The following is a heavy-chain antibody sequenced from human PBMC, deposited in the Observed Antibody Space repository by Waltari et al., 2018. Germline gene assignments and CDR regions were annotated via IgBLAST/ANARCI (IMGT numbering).Heavy chain of an antibody. Sequence: EVQLVESGGGLIQPGGSLRLSCAASGFTVSSNYMSWVRQAPGKGLEWVSVSYSGGSTYYADSVKGRFTISRDNSKNTLYLQMNILRAEDTAVYYCARVGLEQQLVRSYFDYWGQGTLVTVSS. J-gene: IGHJ4*02. CDR2: SYSGGST. D-gene: IGHD6-13*01. CDR3: ARVGLEQQLVRSYFDY. CDR1: GFTVSSNY. V-gene: IGHV3-53*01.